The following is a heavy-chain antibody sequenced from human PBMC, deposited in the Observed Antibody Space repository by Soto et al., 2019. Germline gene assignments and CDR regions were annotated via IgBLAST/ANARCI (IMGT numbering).Heavy chain of an antibody. V-gene: IGHV3-23*01. Sequence: PGGSLRLSCVASGFTFSNFAMAWVRQAPGEGLEWVSAISGSGDDTFYADSMKGRFTISRDNSKDTLYLQNNSLRAEDTAVYYCANPIPKTGTTFGFWGQGTLVTVSS. CDR3: ANPIPKTGTTFGF. CDR2: ISGSGDDT. J-gene: IGHJ4*02. D-gene: IGHD1-1*01. CDR1: GFTFSNFA.